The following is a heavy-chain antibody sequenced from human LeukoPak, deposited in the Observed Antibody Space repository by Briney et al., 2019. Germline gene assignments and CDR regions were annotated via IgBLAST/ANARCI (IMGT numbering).Heavy chain of an antibody. CDR3: ARDVVAAAGTWDY. V-gene: IGHV4-34*01. CDR2: INHSGST. J-gene: IGHJ4*02. CDR1: GESFSGYY. D-gene: IGHD6-13*01. Sequence: SETLSLTCAVYGESFSGYYWSWLRQPPGKGLEWVGEINHSGSTNYNPSLKTRVTISVDTSNTQCSLKLSSVTAADTAVYYCARDVVAAAGTWDYWGQGTLVTVSS.